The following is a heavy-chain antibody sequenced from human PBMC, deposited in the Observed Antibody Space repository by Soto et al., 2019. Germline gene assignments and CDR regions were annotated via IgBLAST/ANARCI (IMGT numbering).Heavy chain of an antibody. CDR1: GLSVSSSY. D-gene: IGHD6-6*01. V-gene: IGHV3-53*01. CDR3: AREGEEAPPHFYYGMDV. CDR2: IYSGGST. J-gene: IGHJ6*02. Sequence: GGSLRLSCAASGLSVSSSYMSWVRQAPGKGLEWVSLIYSGGSTFYADSVKGRFTISRDNSKNTLSLQMNSLRAEDTAIYYCAREGEEAPPHFYYGMDVWGQGTTVTVSS.